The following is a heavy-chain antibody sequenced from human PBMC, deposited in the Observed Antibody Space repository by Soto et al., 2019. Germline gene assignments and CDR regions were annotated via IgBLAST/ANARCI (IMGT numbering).Heavy chain of an antibody. Sequence: EVQLVESGGGLVKPGGSLRVSCAASGFTFSSYSMNWVRQAPGKGLEWVSSISSSNSYIYYADSVKGRFTISRDNAKNSLYLQMNSLRAEDTAVYYCARGFLTVDTAMVPYGMDVWGQGPTVTVFS. CDR3: ARGFLTVDTAMVPYGMDV. V-gene: IGHV3-21*01. D-gene: IGHD5-18*01. CDR2: ISSSNSYI. CDR1: GFTFSSYS. J-gene: IGHJ6*02.